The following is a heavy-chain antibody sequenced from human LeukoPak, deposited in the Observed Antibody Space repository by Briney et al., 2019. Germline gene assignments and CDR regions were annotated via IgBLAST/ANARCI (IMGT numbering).Heavy chain of an antibody. CDR1: GGSFSGYY. V-gene: IGHV4-34*01. J-gene: IGHJ4*02. CDR3: ARGVDDFWSGYPYYFDY. D-gene: IGHD3-3*01. Sequence: SETLSLTCAVYGGSFSGYYWSWIRQPPGKGLEWIGEINHSGSTNYNPSLKSRVTISVDRSKNQFSLKLSSVTAADTAVYYCARGVDDFWSGYPYYFDYWGQGTLVTVSS. CDR2: INHSGST.